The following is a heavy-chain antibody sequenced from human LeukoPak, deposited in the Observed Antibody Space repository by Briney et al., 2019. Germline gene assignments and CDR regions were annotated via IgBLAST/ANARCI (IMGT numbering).Heavy chain of an antibody. CDR3: ARGDSSSWFGAIFDY. Sequence: ASVKVSCKASGYTFTSYGISWVRQAPGQGLEWMGWISAYNGNTNYAQKLQGRVTMTTDTSTSTAYMELRSLRSDDTAVYYCARGDSSSWFGAIFDYWGQGTLVTVSS. J-gene: IGHJ4*02. CDR1: GYTFTSYG. CDR2: ISAYNGNT. D-gene: IGHD6-13*01. V-gene: IGHV1-18*01.